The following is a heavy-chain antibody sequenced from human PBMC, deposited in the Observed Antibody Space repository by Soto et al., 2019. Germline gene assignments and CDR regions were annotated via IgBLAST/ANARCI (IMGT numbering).Heavy chain of an antibody. CDR1: GGSISSGDYY. CDR2: IYYSGST. Sequence: SETLSLTCTVSGGSISSGDYYWSWIRQPPGKGLEWIGYIYYSGSTYYNPSLKSRVTISVDTSKNQFSLKLSSVTAADTAVYYCARVHYYYDSSGYRFDPWGQGTLVTVS. J-gene: IGHJ5*02. D-gene: IGHD3-22*01. CDR3: ARVHYYYDSSGYRFDP. V-gene: IGHV4-30-4*01.